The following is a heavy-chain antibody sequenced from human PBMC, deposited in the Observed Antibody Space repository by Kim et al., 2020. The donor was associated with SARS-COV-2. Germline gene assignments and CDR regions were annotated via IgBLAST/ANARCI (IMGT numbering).Heavy chain of an antibody. D-gene: IGHD5-18*01. J-gene: IGHJ4*02. CDR1: GFTFDDYA. CDR3: AKDIGVYSYGHEFDY. CDR2: ISWNSGSI. V-gene: IGHV3-9*01. Sequence: GGSLRLSCAASGFTFDDYAMHWVRQAPGKGLEWVSGISWNSGSIGYADSVKGRFTISRDNAKNSLYLQMNSLRAEDTALYYCAKDIGVYSYGHEFDYWGQGTLVTVSS.